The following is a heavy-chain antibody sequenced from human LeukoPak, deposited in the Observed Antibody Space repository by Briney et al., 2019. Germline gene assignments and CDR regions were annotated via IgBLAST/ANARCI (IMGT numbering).Heavy chain of an antibody. Sequence: SSETLSLTCTVSGGSVSSYYWSWIRQPPGKGLEWIGYIYDIGSTKYNPSLKSRVTMSVDTSKNQFSLKLSSVTAADTAVYHWSRTYYYDSSGYLNHWFDPWGQGTLVTVSS. CDR2: IYDIGST. CDR1: GGSVSSYY. V-gene: IGHV4-59*08. D-gene: IGHD3-22*01. J-gene: IGHJ5*02. CDR3: SRTYYYDSSGYLNHWFDP.